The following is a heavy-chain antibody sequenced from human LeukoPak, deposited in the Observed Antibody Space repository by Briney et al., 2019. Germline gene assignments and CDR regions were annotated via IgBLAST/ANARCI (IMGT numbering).Heavy chain of an antibody. CDR3: ARDRPGSYFDY. CDR1: GGSFSGYY. J-gene: IGHJ4*02. CDR2: INHSGST. Sequence: SETLSLTCAVYGGSFSGYYWSWIRQPPGKGLEWIGEINHSGSTNYNPFLKSRVTISVDTSKNQFSLKLSSVTAADTAVYYCARDRPGSYFDYWGQGTLVTVSS. V-gene: IGHV4-34*01.